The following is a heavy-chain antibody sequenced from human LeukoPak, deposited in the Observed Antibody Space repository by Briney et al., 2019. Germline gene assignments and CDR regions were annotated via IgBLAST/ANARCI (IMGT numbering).Heavy chain of an antibody. CDR1: GFTFSSYA. CDR2: ISGSGGST. D-gene: IGHD2-15*01. V-gene: IGHV3-23*01. Sequence: GGSLRLSCAASGFTFSSYAMSWVRQAPGKGLEWVSAISGSGGSTYYADSVKGRFTISRDNSKNTLYLQMNSLRAEDTAVYYCAKAGNIVVVVAAKDWFDPWGQGTLVTVS. J-gene: IGHJ5*02. CDR3: AKAGNIVVVVAAKDWFDP.